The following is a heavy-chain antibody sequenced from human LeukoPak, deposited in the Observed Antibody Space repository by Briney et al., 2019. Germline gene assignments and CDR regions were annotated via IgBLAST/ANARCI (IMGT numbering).Heavy chain of an antibody. J-gene: IGHJ4*02. Sequence: PGRSLTLSCVASGFSFSHYGMHWVRQALGKGLQWVAVIWYDSSSAYYVPSVKGRFTISRDNARNTLYLHMNNLRPEDTAIYYCAKDQEEWLIREVGHWGQGTLVTVSS. D-gene: IGHD6-19*01. CDR3: AKDQEEWLIREVGH. CDR1: GFSFSHYG. CDR2: IWYDSSSA. V-gene: IGHV3-33*06.